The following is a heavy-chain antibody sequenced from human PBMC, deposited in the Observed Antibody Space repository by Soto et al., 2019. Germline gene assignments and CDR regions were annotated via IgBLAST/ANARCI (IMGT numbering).Heavy chain of an antibody. CDR1: GFTFSSYA. V-gene: IGHV3-30-3*01. CDR2: ISYDGSNK. J-gene: IGHJ6*02. Sequence: QVQLVESGGGVVKPGRSLRLSCAASGFTFSSYAMHWVRQAPGKGLEWVAVISYDGSNKYYAYSVKGRFTISRDNSKNTLYLQMNSQRAEETAVYYCARDTVGGDYYGMDVWGQGTTVTVSS. D-gene: IGHD4-17*01. CDR3: ARDTVGGDYYGMDV.